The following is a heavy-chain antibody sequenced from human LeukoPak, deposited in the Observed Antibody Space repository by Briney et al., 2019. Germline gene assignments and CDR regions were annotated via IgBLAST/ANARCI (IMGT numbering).Heavy chain of an antibody. D-gene: IGHD3-3*01. Sequence: GGSLRLSCAASGFTFSSYGMHWVRQAPGKGLEWVAVIWYDGSNKYYADSVKGRFTISRDNSKNTLYLQMNSLRAEDTAVYYCARGPHFGVVTVDYWGQGTLVTVSS. J-gene: IGHJ4*02. V-gene: IGHV3-33*01. CDR3: ARGPHFGVVTVDY. CDR2: IWYDGSNK. CDR1: GFTFSSYG.